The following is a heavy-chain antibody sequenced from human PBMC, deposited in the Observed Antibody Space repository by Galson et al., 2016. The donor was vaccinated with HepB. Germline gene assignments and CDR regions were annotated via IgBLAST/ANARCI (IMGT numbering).Heavy chain of an antibody. CDR3: ARHEGYDSSGYYEYYFDY. CDR1: RYSFTNYW. J-gene: IGHJ4*02. CDR2: SSPGASDT. V-gene: IGHV5-51*01. D-gene: IGHD3-22*01. Sequence: SGAEVKKPGESLKISCKGSRYSFTNYWIAWVRQLPGRGLEWMGISSPGASDTPSSPSFQGPVTISADKSIGTAYLQWSSLKASDTAMYYCARHEGYDSSGYYEYYFDYWGQGTLVIVSS.